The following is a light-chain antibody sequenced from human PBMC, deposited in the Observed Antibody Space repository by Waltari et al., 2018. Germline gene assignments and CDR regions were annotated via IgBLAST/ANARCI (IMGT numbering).Light chain of an antibody. CDR2: GTS. CDR1: QSVPSNF. V-gene: IGKV3-20*01. J-gene: IGKJ3*01. Sequence: EIVLTQSPGTLSLSPGERAILSCRASQSVPSNFLDWYQQKPGQAPRLLIYGTSRRATGIPDRFSGSGSGTDFTLTISRLEPEDFAVYYCERYDTSSLTFGPGTKVDVK. CDR3: ERYDTSSLT.